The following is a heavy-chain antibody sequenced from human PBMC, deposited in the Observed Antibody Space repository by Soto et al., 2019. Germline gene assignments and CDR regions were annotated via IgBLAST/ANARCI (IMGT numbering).Heavy chain of an antibody. CDR1: GDSVSSNSVA. CDR3: ARGRISYYGMDV. Sequence: SQTLSLTCAISGDSVSSNSVAWNWVSQSPSRGLEWLGRTYYRSKWYNDYALSMKSRITINADTSKNQFSLQLNSVAPEDTAVYFCARGRISYYGMDVWGQGTTVTVSS. V-gene: IGHV6-1*01. J-gene: IGHJ6*02. CDR2: TYYRSKWYN.